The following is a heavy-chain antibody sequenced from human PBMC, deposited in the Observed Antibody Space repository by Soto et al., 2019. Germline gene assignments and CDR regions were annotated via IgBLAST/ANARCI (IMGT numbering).Heavy chain of an antibody. Sequence: EVQLVESGGGLVQPGGSLRLSCAASGFTFSTYSMNWVRQAPGQGLEWVAFISVSGSIRYYADSVRGRFTISRDNAKNSLFLEMNSLTDEDTAVYYCARDQCQYDPNHPYYFDYWGRGTLVAVSS. V-gene: IGHV3-48*02. CDR2: ISVSGSIR. J-gene: IGHJ4*02. D-gene: IGHD3-16*01. CDR1: GFTFSTYS. CDR3: ARDQCQYDPNHPYYFDY.